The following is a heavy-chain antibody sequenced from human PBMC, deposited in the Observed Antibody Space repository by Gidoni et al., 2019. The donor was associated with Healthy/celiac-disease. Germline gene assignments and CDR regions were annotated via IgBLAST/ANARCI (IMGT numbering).Heavy chain of an antibody. D-gene: IGHD4-4*01. J-gene: IGHJ4*02. CDR3: ARARPYTNYGGGCDY. CDR1: GFTFSNYG. V-gene: IGHV3-33*01. CDR2: IWYDGNNK. Sequence: QVQLVESGGGVVQPGRSLRLSCAASGFTFSNYGMHWVRQAPGKGLAWVAVIWYDGNNKYYADSVKGRFTISRDNSKNTLYLQMNSRRAEDTAVYYCARARPYTNYGGGCDYWGQGTLVTVSS.